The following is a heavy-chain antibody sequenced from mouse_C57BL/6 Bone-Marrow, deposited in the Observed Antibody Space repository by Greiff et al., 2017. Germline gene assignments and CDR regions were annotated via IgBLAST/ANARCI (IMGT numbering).Heavy chain of an antibody. CDR3: TTYYYVFAY. CDR2: IDPENGDT. Sequence: EVQLQESGAELVRPGASVKLSCTASGFNIKDDYMHWVKQRPEQGLEWIGWIDPENGDTEYASKFQGKATITADTSSTTAYLQLSSLTSEDTAVYYCTTYYYVFAYWGQGNLVTVTA. V-gene: IGHV14-4*01. D-gene: IGHD1-1*01. CDR1: GFNIKDDY. J-gene: IGHJ3*01.